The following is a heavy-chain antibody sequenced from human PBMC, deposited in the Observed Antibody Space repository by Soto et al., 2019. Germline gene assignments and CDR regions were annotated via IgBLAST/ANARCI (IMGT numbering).Heavy chain of an antibody. D-gene: IGHD3-16*01. Sequence: PVVPLRLSCAASGFTIEDYAMPWVRQARWKVLEWVSAVSGGGSNTFYADSVKGRFTISRDNSRKTLYLQMTSLRAEDAAVYYCAKFSATSVYDITSAPEYWGQGTLVTVSS. CDR3: AKFSATSVYDITSAPEY. J-gene: IGHJ4*02. CDR2: VSGGGSNT. CDR1: GFTIEDYA. V-gene: IGHV3-23*01.